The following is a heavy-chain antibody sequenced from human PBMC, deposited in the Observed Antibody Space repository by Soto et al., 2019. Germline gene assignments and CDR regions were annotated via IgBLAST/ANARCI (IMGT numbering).Heavy chain of an antibody. Sequence: QVQLQESGPGLVKPSGTLSLTCAVSGGSIDSSNWWSWVRQPPGKGLEWIGQIYHSGSTKYNPSLRSRVTMSVDKSNNQFSLKLISVTAADTAVYYCARLEMDTIVGHWYFDYWGQGTLVRVSS. J-gene: IGHJ4*02. CDR3: ARLEMDTIVGHWYFDY. CDR2: IYHSGST. CDR1: GGSIDSSNW. D-gene: IGHD5-18*01. V-gene: IGHV4-4*02.